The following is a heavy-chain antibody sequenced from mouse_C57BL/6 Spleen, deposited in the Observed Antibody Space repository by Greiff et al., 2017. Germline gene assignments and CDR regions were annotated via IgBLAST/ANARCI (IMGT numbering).Heavy chain of an antibody. CDR3: ASSGVDY. CDR1: GYTFTDYN. V-gene: IGHV1-22*01. Sequence: VHVKQSGPELVKPGASVKMSCKASGYTFTDYNLHLVKQSHGKSLEWIGYINPNNGGTSYNQKFKGKDTLTVNMSSSTAYMELRSLTSEDSGVYYCASSGVDYWGQGTSVTVSS. CDR2: INPNNGGT. D-gene: IGHD3-1*01. J-gene: IGHJ4*01.